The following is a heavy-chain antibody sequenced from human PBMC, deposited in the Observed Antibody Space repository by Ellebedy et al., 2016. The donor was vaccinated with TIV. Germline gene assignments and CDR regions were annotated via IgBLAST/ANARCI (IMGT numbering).Heavy chain of an antibody. CDR2: IYQDGSQK. D-gene: IGHD4-17*01. CDR3: ARRGSYGDYAVQVNNWFGV. V-gene: IGHV3-7*01. J-gene: IGHJ5*02. Sequence: GGSLRLSCVAPGFNFRSYWMGWVRQAPGKGLAWVANIYQDGSQKYYVDSAEGRFTISRDNAKNSLSLEMRRLGVEDTAMYYCARRGSYGDYAVQVNNWFGVWGQGIPVTVSP. CDR1: GFNFRSYW.